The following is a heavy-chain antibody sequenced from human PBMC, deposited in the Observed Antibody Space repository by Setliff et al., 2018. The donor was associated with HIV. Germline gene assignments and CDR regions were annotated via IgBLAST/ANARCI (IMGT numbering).Heavy chain of an antibody. D-gene: IGHD1-1*01. CDR2: ISGSGSTI. CDR3: VRDHRPSNNNWHHWFDP. Sequence: PGGSLRLSCAASRFTFSNYAMSWVRQAPGKGLEWVSYISGSGSTIYYADSVKGRFTISRDNSKNSLNLQMNSLRAEDTAVYYCVRDHRPSNNNWHHWFDPWGQGTLVTVSS. CDR1: RFTFSNYA. V-gene: IGHV3-48*03. J-gene: IGHJ5*02.